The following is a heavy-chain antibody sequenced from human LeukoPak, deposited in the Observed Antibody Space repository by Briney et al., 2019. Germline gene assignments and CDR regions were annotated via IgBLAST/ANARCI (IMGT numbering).Heavy chain of an antibody. CDR2: INHSGST. V-gene: IGHV4-34*01. J-gene: IGHJ5*02. D-gene: IGHD3-22*01. CDR3: ARMDGNYYDSSGYYGGWFDP. CDR1: GGSFSGYC. Sequence: SETLSLTCAVYGGSFSGYCWSWIRQPPGKGLEWIGEINHSGSTNYNPSLKSRVTISVDTSKNQFSLKLSSVTAADTAVYYCARMDGNYYDSSGYYGGWFDPWGQGTLVTVSS.